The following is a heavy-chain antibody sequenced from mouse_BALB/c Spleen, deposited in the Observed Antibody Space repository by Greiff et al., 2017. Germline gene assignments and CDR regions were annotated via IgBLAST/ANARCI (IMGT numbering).Heavy chain of an antibody. J-gene: IGHJ4*01. CDR2: ISDGGSYT. CDR1: GFTFSDYY. Sequence: EVNVVESGGGLVKPGGSLKLSCAASGFTFSDYYMYWVRQTPEKRLEWVATISDGGSYTYYPDSVKGRFTISRDNAKNNLYLQMSRLKSEDTAVYYCARGRDRYDGTYAMDYWGQGTSVTVSS. D-gene: IGHD2-14*01. CDR3: ARGRDRYDGTYAMDY. V-gene: IGHV5-4*02.